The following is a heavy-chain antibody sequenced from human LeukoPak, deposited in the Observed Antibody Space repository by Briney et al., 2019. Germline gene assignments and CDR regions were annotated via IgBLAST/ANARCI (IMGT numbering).Heavy chain of an antibody. V-gene: IGHV3-7*01. CDR2: IKEDGSEK. D-gene: IGHD1-1*01. CDR3: ARGGTLVSDY. J-gene: IGHJ4*02. Sequence: GGSLRLSCAASGFTFSTFWISWVRQAPGKGLEWVANIKEDGSEKYYVDSMEGRFTVSRDNAKNSLYLQMDSLRAEDTAVYYCARGGTLVSDYWGQGTLLTVSS. CDR1: GFTFSTFW.